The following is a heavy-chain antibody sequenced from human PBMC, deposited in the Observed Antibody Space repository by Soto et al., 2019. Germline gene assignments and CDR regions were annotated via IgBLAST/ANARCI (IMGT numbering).Heavy chain of an antibody. CDR2: IKSKTDGGTI. J-gene: IGHJ4*02. D-gene: IGHD6-13*01. CDR1: GFTFTNAW. Sequence: EVQLVESGGGLVKPGGSLRLSCAASGFTFTNAWMNWVRQAPGKGLEWVGRIKSKTDGGTIDYAAPVKGRFTISRDDSKDTLYLQMNSLKSEDTAVYYCSTKMLIAAVDYWGQGTLVTVSS. V-gene: IGHV3-15*07. CDR3: STKMLIAAVDY.